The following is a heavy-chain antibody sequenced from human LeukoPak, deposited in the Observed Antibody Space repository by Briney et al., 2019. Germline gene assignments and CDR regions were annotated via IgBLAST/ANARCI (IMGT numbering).Heavy chain of an antibody. Sequence: SETLSLTCTVSGGSISSYYWSWIRQPAGKGLEWIGRIYTSGSTNHNPSLKSRVTMSVDTSKNQFSLKLSSVTAADTAVYYCARESPDSSGYYRPFDYWGQGTLVTVSS. CDR2: IYTSGST. V-gene: IGHV4-4*07. CDR1: GGSISSYY. CDR3: ARESPDSSGYYRPFDY. J-gene: IGHJ4*02. D-gene: IGHD3-22*01.